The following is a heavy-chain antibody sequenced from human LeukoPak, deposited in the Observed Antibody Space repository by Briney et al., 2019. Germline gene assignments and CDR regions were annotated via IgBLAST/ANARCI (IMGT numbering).Heavy chain of an antibody. D-gene: IGHD1-7*01. V-gene: IGHV1-69*06. CDR2: IIPMFGTT. CDR3: ARSLGYSCNYDD. Sequence: ASVKVSCKASGGTFSGYVISWVRQAPGQGLEWMGGIIPMFGTTNYAQKLQGRVTITADKSTSTAYMDLSSLRSEDTAVYYCARSLGYSCNYDDWGQVALVTVSS. J-gene: IGHJ4*02. CDR1: GGTFSGYV.